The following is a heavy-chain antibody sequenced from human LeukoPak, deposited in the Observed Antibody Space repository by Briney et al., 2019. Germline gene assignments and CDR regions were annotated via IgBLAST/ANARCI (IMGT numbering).Heavy chain of an antibody. V-gene: IGHV1-69*13. D-gene: IGHD2-2*01. Sequence: ASVKVSCKASGSTFSSYAISWVRQAPGQGLEWMGGIIPIFGTANYAQKFQGRVTITADESTSTAYMELSSLRSEDTAVYYCARDRGVVPAAIGSYYYYMDVWGKGTTVTVSS. CDR3: ARDRGVVPAAIGSYYYYMDV. CDR2: IIPIFGTA. J-gene: IGHJ6*03. CDR1: GSTFSSYA.